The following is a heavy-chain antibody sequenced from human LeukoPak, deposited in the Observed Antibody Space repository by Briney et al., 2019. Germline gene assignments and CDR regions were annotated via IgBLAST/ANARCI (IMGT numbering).Heavy chain of an antibody. CDR3: ARETASWDTASGFDP. Sequence: GSLRLSCAASGFTFSNAWMKWVRQPPGKGLEWIGEINHSGSTKYNPSLKSRVTISVDTSKNQFSLKLSSVTAADTAVYYCARETASWDTASGFDPWGQGTLVTVSS. D-gene: IGHD5-18*01. CDR2: INHSGST. J-gene: IGHJ5*02. V-gene: IGHV4-4*02. CDR1: GFTFSNAW.